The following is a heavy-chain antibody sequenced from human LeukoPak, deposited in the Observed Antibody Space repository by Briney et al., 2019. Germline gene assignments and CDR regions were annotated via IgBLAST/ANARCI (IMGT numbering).Heavy chain of an antibody. CDR2: ISHSGISI. J-gene: IGHJ4*02. CDR1: GFTFSNYL. Sequence: GGSLRLSCVASGFTFSNYLMNWVRQAPGKGLEWVSGISHSGISIYYADSVKGRFTISRDNSKNTLYLQMDRLRVEDTAVYYCAMALDYWGQGTLVTVSS. CDR3: AMALDY. V-gene: IGHV3-23*01.